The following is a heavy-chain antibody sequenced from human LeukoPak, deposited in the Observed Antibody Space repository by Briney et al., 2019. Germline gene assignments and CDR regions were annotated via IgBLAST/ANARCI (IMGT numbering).Heavy chain of an antibody. J-gene: IGHJ4*02. CDR1: GASISSSNW. D-gene: IGHD3-22*01. V-gene: IGHV4-4*02. CDR3: ARVGPNANYYDSSGYFDY. Sequence: SETLSLTCAVSGASISSSNWWTWVRQPPGKGLQWIGEIFHSGSTNYNPSLKSRVTISVNTSKNDFSLRLSSVTAADTAWYYCARVGPNANYYDSSGYFDYWGQGTLVTVSS. CDR2: IFHSGST.